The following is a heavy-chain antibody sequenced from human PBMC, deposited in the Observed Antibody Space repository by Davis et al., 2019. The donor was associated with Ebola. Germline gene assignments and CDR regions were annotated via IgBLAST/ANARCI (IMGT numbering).Heavy chain of an antibody. CDR3: ARDNYWKLDY. J-gene: IGHJ4*02. Sequence: PGGSLRLSCAASGFTFSNYFMSWIRQAPGKGLEWLANMLHDGSEKYSAGPVKGRFTISRGNARNSFYLQMNSLRVEDTAVYYCARDNYWKLDYWGQGILVTVSS. CDR1: GFTFSNYF. V-gene: IGHV3-7*01. CDR2: MLHDGSEK. D-gene: IGHD4-11*01.